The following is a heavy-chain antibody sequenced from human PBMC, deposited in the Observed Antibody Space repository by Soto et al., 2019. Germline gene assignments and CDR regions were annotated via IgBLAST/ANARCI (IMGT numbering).Heavy chain of an antibody. J-gene: IGHJ3*01. D-gene: IGHD3-10*01. V-gene: IGHV4-39*02. Sequence: KPSETLSLTCSVSGGSITTSSYNWDWIRQPPGKGLEWIGTIYYDGSTSYNPSLKSQVTISVATSKNHFALKVNSVTAAETAVYYCARFYGKAVDVCGRGIVVTVSS. CDR3: ARFYGKAVDV. CDR1: GGSITTSSYN. CDR2: IYYDGST.